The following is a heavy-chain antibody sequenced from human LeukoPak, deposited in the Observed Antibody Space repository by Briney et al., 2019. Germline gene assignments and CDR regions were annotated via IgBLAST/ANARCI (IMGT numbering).Heavy chain of an antibody. CDR2: IYYSGTT. Sequence: SETLSLTCTVSGGSISSGGYYWSWIRQHPGKGLEWIGYIYYSGTTYYNPSLRSRITISVDTSKNQFSLKLSSVTAADTAVYYCARGNAAIGYYYFHYWGQGALLTVSS. CDR1: GGSISSGGYY. J-gene: IGHJ4*02. V-gene: IGHV4-30-4*08. D-gene: IGHD1-26*01. CDR3: ARGNAAIGYYYFHY.